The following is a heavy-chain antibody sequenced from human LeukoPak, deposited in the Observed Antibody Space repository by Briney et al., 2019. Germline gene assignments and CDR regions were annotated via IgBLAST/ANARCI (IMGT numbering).Heavy chain of an antibody. CDR3: AKALVLTVAGTYYVDH. Sequence: GGSLRLSCAASGFTFSNYGMHWVRQAPGKGLEWVAFIRFDESRTFYGDSVKGRFIISRDNSENTLFLHMHNLRPEDTAVYYCAKALVLTVAGTYYVDHWGQGTLVTVSS. D-gene: IGHD6-19*01. V-gene: IGHV3-30*02. CDR1: GFTFSNYG. CDR2: IRFDESRT. J-gene: IGHJ4*02.